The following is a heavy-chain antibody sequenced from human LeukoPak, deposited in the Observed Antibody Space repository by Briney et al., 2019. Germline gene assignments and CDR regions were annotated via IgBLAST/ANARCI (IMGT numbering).Heavy chain of an antibody. Sequence: GGSLRLSCAASGFTFNIYAMSWVRQAPGKGLEWVSGINWNGGSTGYADSVKGRFTISRDNAKNSLYLQMNSLRAEDTALYYCARIPYDSSGYYRGEAPFDYWGQGTLVTVSS. CDR3: ARIPYDSSGYYRGEAPFDY. V-gene: IGHV3-20*04. CDR2: INWNGGST. J-gene: IGHJ4*02. D-gene: IGHD3-22*01. CDR1: GFTFNIYA.